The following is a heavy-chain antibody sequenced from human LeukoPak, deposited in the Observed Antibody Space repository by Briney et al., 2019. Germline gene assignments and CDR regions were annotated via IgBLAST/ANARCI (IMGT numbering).Heavy chain of an antibody. J-gene: IGHJ6*04. Sequence: GGSLRLFCSASGFTFSDYYMSWMRQAAGKGVAWVSYISSSGSTIYYEDSVKGRFTISRDNVKNSLYLQMNTLRPEDTAVYYCARDPRYDILTGAPNYYGMDVWGKGTTVTVSS. CDR3: ARDPRYDILTGAPNYYGMDV. CDR2: ISSSGSTI. CDR1: GFTFSDYY. D-gene: IGHD3-9*01. V-gene: IGHV3-11*01.